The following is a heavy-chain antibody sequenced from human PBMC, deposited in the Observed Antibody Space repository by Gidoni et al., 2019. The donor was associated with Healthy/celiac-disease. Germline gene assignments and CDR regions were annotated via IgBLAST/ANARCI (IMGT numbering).Heavy chain of an antibody. V-gene: IGHV4-38-2*01. CDR2: IYHSGST. CDR3: ARNPFDRQYYYDSSGYYYGNWFDP. D-gene: IGHD3-22*01. J-gene: IGHJ5*02. Sequence: QVQLQASGPGLVKPSETLSLTCAVSGYSISSGYYWGWIRQPPGKGLEWIGSIYHSGSTYYNPSLKSRVTISVDMSKNQFSLKLSSVTAADTAVYYCARNPFDRQYYYDSSGYYYGNWFDPWGQGTLVTVSS. CDR1: GYSISSGYY.